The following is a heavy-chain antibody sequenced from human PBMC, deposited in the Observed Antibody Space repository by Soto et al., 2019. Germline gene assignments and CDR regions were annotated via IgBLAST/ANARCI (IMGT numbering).Heavy chain of an antibody. CDR3: ANQGDYGSGSYSNNWFDP. V-gene: IGHV3-23*01. Sequence: GGSLRLSCAASGVTFNDYAMCWVRQAPGRGLEWVSAITGSGSGTYYLDSVKGRFTISRDNSKNTLYLQMNSLRAEDTAVYYCANQGDYGSGSYSNNWFDPWGQGTLVTVSS. J-gene: IGHJ5*02. CDR2: ITGSGSGT. CDR1: GVTFNDYA. D-gene: IGHD3-10*01.